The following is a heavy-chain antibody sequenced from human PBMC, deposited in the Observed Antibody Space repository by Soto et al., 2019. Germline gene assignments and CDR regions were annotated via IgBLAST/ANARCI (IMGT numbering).Heavy chain of an antibody. Sequence: GASVKVSCKASGYTFTGYYMHWVRQAPGQGLEWMGWINPNSGGTNYAQKFQGWVTMTRDTSISTAYMELSRLRSDDTAVYYCARAKVIVGATSLDFDYWGQGTLVTVSS. J-gene: IGHJ4*02. CDR1: GYTFTGYY. V-gene: IGHV1-2*04. CDR3: ARAKVIVGATSLDFDY. CDR2: INPNSGGT. D-gene: IGHD1-26*01.